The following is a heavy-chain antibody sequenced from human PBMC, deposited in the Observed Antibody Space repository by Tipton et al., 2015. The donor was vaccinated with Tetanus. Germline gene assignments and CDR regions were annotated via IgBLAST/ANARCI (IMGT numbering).Heavy chain of an antibody. D-gene: IGHD3-16*02. CDR3: ARHMAEHDTRYFDL. V-gene: IGHV4-34*01. J-gene: IGHJ3*01. CDR2: INHSGST. CDR1: GGSFSAYY. Sequence: LSLTCAVYGGSFSAYYWSWIRQSPGKGLEWIGEINHSGSTTYSPSFKSRVTISLDKSKNEISLRLRSVTAADTALYFCARHMAEHDTRYFDLWGQGTKVTVSS.